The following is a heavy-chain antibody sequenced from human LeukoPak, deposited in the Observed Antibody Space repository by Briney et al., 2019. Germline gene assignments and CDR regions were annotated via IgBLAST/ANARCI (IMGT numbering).Heavy chain of an antibody. CDR2: IKTDGSEK. J-gene: IGHJ1*01. V-gene: IGHV3-7*01. CDR1: GFTFSSYW. D-gene: IGHD3-22*01. Sequence: PGGSLRLSCAASGFTFSSYWMYWVRQAPGKGLQWVANIKTDGSEKYYVDSVKGRFTISRDNAKNSLYLQMNSLRAEDTAVYYCATYSSLNRREFQYWGQGTLLTVSS. CDR3: ATYSSLNRREFQY.